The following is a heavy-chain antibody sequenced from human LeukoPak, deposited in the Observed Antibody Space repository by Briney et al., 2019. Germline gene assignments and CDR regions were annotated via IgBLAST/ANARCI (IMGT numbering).Heavy chain of an antibody. J-gene: IGHJ6*02. CDR3: ATAAAGYLYYYYGMDV. CDR1: GFTFSSNW. D-gene: IGHD6-13*01. CDR2: INHSGST. Sequence: GSLRLSCAASGFTFSSNWMSWVRQPPGKGLEWIGEINHSGSTNYNPSLKSRVTISVDTSKNQFSLKLSSVTAADTAVYYCATAAAGYLYYYYGMDVWGQGTTVTVSS. V-gene: IGHV4-34*01.